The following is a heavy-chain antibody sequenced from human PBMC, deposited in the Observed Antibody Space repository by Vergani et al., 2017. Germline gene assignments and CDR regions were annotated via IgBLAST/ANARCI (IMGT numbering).Heavy chain of an antibody. V-gene: IGHV1-18*01. CDR2: ISAYNGNT. CDR3: ARGWDYSGSYYDYYGMDV. J-gene: IGHJ6*02. D-gene: IGHD1-26*01. CDR1: GYTFTSYG. Sequence: QVQLVQSGAEVKKPGASVKVSCKASGYTFTSYGISWVRQAPGQGLEWMGWISAYNGNTNYAQKLQGRVTMTTAASTSTAYMELRSRRSDDTAVYYCARGWDYSGSYYDYYGMDVWGQGTTVTVSS.